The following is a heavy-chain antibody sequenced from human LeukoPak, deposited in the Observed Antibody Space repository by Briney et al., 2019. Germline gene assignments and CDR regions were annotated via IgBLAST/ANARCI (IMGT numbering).Heavy chain of an antibody. CDR3: ARGGSEIIVVVPAAMSSDAFDI. CDR1: GFNVSSNY. CDR2: IYSGGST. D-gene: IGHD2-2*01. Sequence: GGSLRLSCAASGFNVSSNYMSWVRQAPGKGLEWVSVIYSGGSTYYADSVKGRFTISRDNSKNTLYLQMNSLRAEDTAVYYCARGGSEIIVVVPAAMSSDAFDIWGQGTMVTVSS. J-gene: IGHJ3*02. V-gene: IGHV3-66*01.